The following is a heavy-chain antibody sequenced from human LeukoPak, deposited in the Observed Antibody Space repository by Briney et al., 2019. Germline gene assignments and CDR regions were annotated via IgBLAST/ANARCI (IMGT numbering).Heavy chain of an antibody. J-gene: IGHJ5*02. Sequence: APVKVSCKTSGYTFTGYEITWVRQAPGQGLQWMGWISTYNSNTNYAQKLQGRVSMTTDTSTSTAYMELRSLRFDDTAVYYCARGYDILTGSYNWFDPWGQGTLVTVSS. D-gene: IGHD3-9*01. CDR2: ISTYNSNT. CDR1: GYTFTGYE. CDR3: ARGYDILTGSYNWFDP. V-gene: IGHV1-18*01.